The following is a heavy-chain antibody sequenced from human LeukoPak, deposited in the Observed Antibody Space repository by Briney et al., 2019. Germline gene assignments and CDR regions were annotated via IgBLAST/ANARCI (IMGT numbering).Heavy chain of an antibody. J-gene: IGHJ4*02. CDR3: ARDAETSLAN. CDR2: IYLDGRA. Sequence: GGSLRLSCAASGFAVSSKYMNWVRHAPGEGLEWVTVIYLDGRADYADSVEGRFTISSDNSKNTVYLQMNSLKDEDRAVYYCARDAETSLANWGQGTLVTVSP. CDR1: GFAVSSKY. D-gene: IGHD5-24*01. V-gene: IGHV3-66*01.